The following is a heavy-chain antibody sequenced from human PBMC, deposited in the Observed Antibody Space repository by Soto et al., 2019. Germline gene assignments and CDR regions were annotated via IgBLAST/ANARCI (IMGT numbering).Heavy chain of an antibody. CDR2: ISYDGSNK. D-gene: IGHD3-10*01. V-gene: IGHV3-30-3*01. Sequence: GGSLRLSCAASGFTFSSYAMHWVRQALGKGLEWVAVISYDGSNKYYADSVKGRFTISRDNSKNTLYLQMNSLRAEDTAVYYCAREPITMVRGVIRYYYYGMDVWGQGTTVTVSS. CDR3: AREPITMVRGVIRYYYYGMDV. J-gene: IGHJ6*02. CDR1: GFTFSSYA.